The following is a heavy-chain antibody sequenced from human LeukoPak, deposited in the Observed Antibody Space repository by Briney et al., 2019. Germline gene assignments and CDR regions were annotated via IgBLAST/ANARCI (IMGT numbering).Heavy chain of an antibody. D-gene: IGHD3-3*01. CDR3: ARDRGSNYDFWSGHGRYFDY. CDR2: IYSGGST. Sequence: GGSLRLSCAASGFTVSSNYMSWVRQAPGKGLEWVSVIYSGGSTYYADSVKGRFTIPRDNAKNSLYLQMNSLRAEDTAVYYCARDRGSNYDFWSGHGRYFDYWGQGTLVTVSS. J-gene: IGHJ4*02. V-gene: IGHV3-66*01. CDR1: GFTVSSNY.